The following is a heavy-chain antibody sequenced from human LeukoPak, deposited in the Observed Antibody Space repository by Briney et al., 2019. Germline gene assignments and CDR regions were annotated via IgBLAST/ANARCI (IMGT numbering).Heavy chain of an antibody. D-gene: IGHD3-16*02. CDR2: IYYSGST. CDR3: ARRPLYRPIDY. CDR1: GGSISSSSYY. Sequence: SETLSLTCTVSGGSISSSSYYWGWIRQPPGKGLEWIGSIYYSGSTYYNPSLKSRVTISVDTSKNQFSLKLSSVTAADTAVYYCARRPLYRPIDYWGQGTLVTVSS. V-gene: IGHV4-39*07. J-gene: IGHJ4*02.